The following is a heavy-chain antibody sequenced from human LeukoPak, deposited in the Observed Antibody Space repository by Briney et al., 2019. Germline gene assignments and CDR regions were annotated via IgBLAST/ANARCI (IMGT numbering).Heavy chain of an antibody. CDR2: IYYTAST. CDR1: GGSISSYF. Sequence: TASETLSLTYIASGGSISSYFWSWIRQPPGKGLEWIGYIYYTASTNYNPSLKSRVTISLDTSNNQFSLRLSSVTAADTAVYYCARYDYDWFLDYWGQGTLVTVSS. J-gene: IGHJ4*02. D-gene: IGHD3-22*01. V-gene: IGHV4-59*01. CDR3: ARYDYDWFLDY.